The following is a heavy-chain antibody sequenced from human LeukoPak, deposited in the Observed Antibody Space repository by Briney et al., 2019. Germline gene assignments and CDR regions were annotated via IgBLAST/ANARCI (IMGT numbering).Heavy chain of an antibody. CDR3: ARATLGYCSGGSCYSPFYYYYYMDV. D-gene: IGHD2-15*01. CDR2: IIPIFGTA. J-gene: IGHJ6*03. Sequence: SVKVSCKASGGTFSSYAISWVRQAPGQGLEWMGGIIPIFGTANYAQKFEGRVTITTDESTSTTYMELSSLRSEDTAVYYCARATLGYCSGGSCYSPFYYYYYMDVWGKGTTVTVSS. V-gene: IGHV1-69*05. CDR1: GGTFSSYA.